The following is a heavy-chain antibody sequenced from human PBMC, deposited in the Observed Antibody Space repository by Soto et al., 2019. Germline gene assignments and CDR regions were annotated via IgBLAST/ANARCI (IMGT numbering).Heavy chain of an antibody. CDR1: GFTFSSYW. V-gene: IGHV3-74*01. Sequence: SPRPSCAASGFTFSSYWMHWVRPAPGKGLVWVSRINSDGSSTSYADSVKGRFTISRDNAKNTLYLQMNSLRAEDTAVYYCAIRASYYDSSGYFDYWGQGTLVTVSS. CDR3: AIRASYYDSSGYFDY. J-gene: IGHJ4*02. CDR2: INSDGSST. D-gene: IGHD3-22*01.